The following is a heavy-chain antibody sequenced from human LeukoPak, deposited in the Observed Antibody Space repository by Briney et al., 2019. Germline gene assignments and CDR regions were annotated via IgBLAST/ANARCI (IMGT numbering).Heavy chain of an antibody. CDR3: ARPYKDWGFVY. J-gene: IGHJ4*02. CDR1: GGSFSGYY. CDR2: INHSGST. Sequence: PSETLSLTCAVYGGSFSGYYWSWIRQPPGKGLEWIGEINHSGSTYYNPSLESGVTISVDTSKNQFSLKLSSVTAADTALYYCARPYKDWGFVYWGQGTLVTVSS. V-gene: IGHV4-34*01. D-gene: IGHD7-27*01.